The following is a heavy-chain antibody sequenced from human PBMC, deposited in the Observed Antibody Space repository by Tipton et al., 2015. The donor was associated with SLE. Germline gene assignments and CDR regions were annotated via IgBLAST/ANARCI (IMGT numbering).Heavy chain of an antibody. V-gene: IGHV4-38-2*02. J-gene: IGHJ5*02. D-gene: IGHD2-8*02. CDR2: IYRTGTT. CDR3: ARQSYPGLVVYAHNWFDP. CDR1: DDSVSSAYY. Sequence: TLSLTCIVSDDSVSSAYYWAWIRQPPGKGLQWIACIYRTGTTYVNPSLKSRVSMSMDTSKNQFSLKLSSVTAADTAVYYCARQSYPGLVVYAHNWFDPWGQGTLVTVSS.